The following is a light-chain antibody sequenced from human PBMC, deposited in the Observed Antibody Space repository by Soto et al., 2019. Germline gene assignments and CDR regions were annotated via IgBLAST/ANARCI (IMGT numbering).Light chain of an antibody. J-gene: IGKJ1*01. V-gene: IGKV3-11*01. Sequence: EIVLTQSPATLSLSPGERATLSCRASQSVSSYLAWYQQKPGQAPRLLIYDASNRATGIPARFSGSGSGTDFPRTISSLEPEDCAVYYCQQRSNWLWTFGQGTKVEMK. CDR3: QQRSNWLWT. CDR2: DAS. CDR1: QSVSSY.